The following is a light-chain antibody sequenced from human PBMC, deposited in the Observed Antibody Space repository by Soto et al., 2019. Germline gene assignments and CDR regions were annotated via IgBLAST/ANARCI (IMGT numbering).Light chain of an antibody. CDR1: QSVSSS. V-gene: IGKV3-11*01. J-gene: IGKJ5*01. Sequence: DMVMTQSPATLSVSPGERATLSCRASQSVSSSLAWYQQKPGRSPRLLIYGASNRATGIPARFSGSGSGTDFTLTISSLEPEDFAVYYCHQRQYWPPITFGQGTRLEIK. CDR3: HQRQYWPPIT. CDR2: GAS.